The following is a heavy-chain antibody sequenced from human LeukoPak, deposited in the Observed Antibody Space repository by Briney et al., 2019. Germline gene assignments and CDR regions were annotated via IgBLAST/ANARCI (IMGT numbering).Heavy chain of an antibody. CDR1: GGSISSYS. CDR2: IYYSGST. Sequence: SETLSLTCTVSGGSISSYSRSWIRQPPGKGLEWIGYIYYSGSTNYNPSLKSRVTMSVDTSKNQFSLKVTSVTAADTAVYYCARATSSGWYSEYWGQGTLVAVSS. V-gene: IGHV4-59*01. CDR3: ARATSSGWYSEY. D-gene: IGHD6-19*01. J-gene: IGHJ4*02.